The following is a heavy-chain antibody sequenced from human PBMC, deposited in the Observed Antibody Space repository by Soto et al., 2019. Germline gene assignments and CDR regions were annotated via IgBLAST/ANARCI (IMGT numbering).Heavy chain of an antibody. J-gene: IGHJ4*02. D-gene: IGHD3-10*01. Sequence: QVQLVQSGAEVKKPGSSVKVSCKASGGTFSSYTISWVRQAPGQGLEWMGRIIPILGIANYAQKFQGRVTITADKATSTAYMELSSVRSEDTAVYYCARESGGFDWGQGTLVTVSS. CDR1: GGTFSSYT. CDR3: ARESGGFD. CDR2: IIPILGIA. V-gene: IGHV1-69*08.